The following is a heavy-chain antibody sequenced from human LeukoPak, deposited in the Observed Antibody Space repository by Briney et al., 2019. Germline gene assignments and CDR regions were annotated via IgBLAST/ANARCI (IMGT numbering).Heavy chain of an antibody. CDR3: ARDLRQQLVLYYYYYYMDV. CDR2: IKQDGSEK. J-gene: IGHJ6*03. CDR1: GFTFSSYW. D-gene: IGHD6-13*01. Sequence: GGSLRLSCTASGFTFSSYWMSWVRQAPGKGLEWAANIKQDGSEKYYVDSVKGRFTISRDNAKNSLYLQMNSLRAEDTAVYYCARDLRQQLVLYYYYYYMDVWGKGTTVTVSS. V-gene: IGHV3-7*01.